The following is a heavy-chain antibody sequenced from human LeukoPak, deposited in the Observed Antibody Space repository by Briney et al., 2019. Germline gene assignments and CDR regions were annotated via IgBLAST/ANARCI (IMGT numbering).Heavy chain of an antibody. D-gene: IGHD2-2*02. J-gene: IGHJ4*02. CDR1: GFTFSDYY. Sequence: PGGSLRLSCAASGFTFSDYYMSWIRQAPGKGLEWVSYISSSGSTIYYADSVKGRFTISRDNAKNSLYLQMNSLRDEDTAVYYCARRYCSSTSCYTDYWGQGTLVTVSS. CDR3: ARRYCSSTSCYTDY. CDR2: ISSSGSTI. V-gene: IGHV3-11*04.